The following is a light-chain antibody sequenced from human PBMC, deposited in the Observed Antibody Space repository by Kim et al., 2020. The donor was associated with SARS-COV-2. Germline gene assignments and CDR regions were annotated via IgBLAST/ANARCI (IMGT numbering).Light chain of an antibody. CDR3: SAWDSSLSSWV. CDR1: DTHGGLTA. V-gene: IGLV10-54*01. Sequence: PTSTPDSPRNDTHGGLTAAASLHQHQDHPPKLLSYRETNRPSGISERLAASRSGSTASLTITGLQPEDEADYYCSAWDSSLSSWVFGGGTQLTVL. J-gene: IGLJ3*02. CDR2: RET.